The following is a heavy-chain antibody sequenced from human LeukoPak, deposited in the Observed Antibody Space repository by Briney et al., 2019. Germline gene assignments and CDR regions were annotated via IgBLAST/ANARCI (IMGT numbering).Heavy chain of an antibody. CDR3: AKDGGLWVSAHWGDS. V-gene: IGHV3-23*01. CDR2: ITTSDGNT. CDR1: GFTFSSYT. D-gene: IGHD7-27*01. J-gene: IGHJ4*02. Sequence: GGSLRLSCAASGFTFSSYTMSWVRQAPGKGLEWVSTITTSDGNTYYADPVKGRFTVSRDNSKNTLFLQMNSLRAEDTAVYYCAKDGGLWVSAHWGDSWGRGTLVTVSS.